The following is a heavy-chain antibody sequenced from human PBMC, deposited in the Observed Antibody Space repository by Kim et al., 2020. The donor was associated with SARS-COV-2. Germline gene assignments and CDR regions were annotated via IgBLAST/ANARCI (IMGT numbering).Heavy chain of an antibody. Sequence: KGRFTISRDNAKNTLYLQMNSLRAEDTAVYYCAREVGERWLQQYYYYMDVWGKGTTVTVSS. J-gene: IGHJ6*03. CDR3: AREVGERWLQQYYYYMDV. V-gene: IGHV3-66*01. D-gene: IGHD5-12*01.